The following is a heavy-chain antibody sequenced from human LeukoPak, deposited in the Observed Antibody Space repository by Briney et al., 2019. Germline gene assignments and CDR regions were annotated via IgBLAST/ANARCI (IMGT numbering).Heavy chain of an antibody. CDR1: GFTFSDYA. D-gene: IGHD1-7*01. J-gene: IGHJ6*03. Sequence: PGGSLRLSCAASGFTFSDYAMNWVRQTPGKGLEWVSYISSSGDAKYYADSAKGRVTISRDNAKNSLYLQINSLRAEDTAVYYCARVANWNYGYYYYYMDVWGKGTTVTVSS. CDR3: ARVANWNYGYYYYYMDV. CDR2: ISSSGDAK. V-gene: IGHV3-48*03.